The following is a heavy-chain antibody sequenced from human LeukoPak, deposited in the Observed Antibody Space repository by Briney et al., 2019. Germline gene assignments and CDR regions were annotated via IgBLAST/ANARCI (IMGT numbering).Heavy chain of an antibody. CDR2: MNPNSGST. Sequence: ASVNVSCKASGYTFTSYDINWVRQATGQGLEWMGWMNPNSGSTGYAQKFQGRVTMTRNTSISTAYMELSSLRSEDTAVYYCARSRGSGSYYGYAFDIWGQGTMVTVSS. D-gene: IGHD3-10*01. CDR1: GYTFTSYD. J-gene: IGHJ3*02. V-gene: IGHV1-8*01. CDR3: ARSRGSGSYYGYAFDI.